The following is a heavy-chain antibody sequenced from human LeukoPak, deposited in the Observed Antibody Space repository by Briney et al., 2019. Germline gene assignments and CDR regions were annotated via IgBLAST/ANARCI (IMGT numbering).Heavy chain of an antibody. CDR2: ISSSSSTI. J-gene: IGHJ4*02. CDR3: ARDETTYFDY. V-gene: IGHV3-48*02. Sequence: WGSLSFSCAASGFTFSSYSMNWVGQAPGKGLEGVSYISSSSSTIYYADSVKGRFTMSRANTTNSLYLQMNSLRDEGTAVYYCARDETTYFDYWGQGTLVAVSS. D-gene: IGHD1-1*01. CDR1: GFTFSSYS.